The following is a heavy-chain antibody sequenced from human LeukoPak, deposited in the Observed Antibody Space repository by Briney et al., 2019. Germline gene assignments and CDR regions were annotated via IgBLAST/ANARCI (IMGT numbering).Heavy chain of an antibody. D-gene: IGHD2-15*01. CDR3: ARVGADCSDGNCY. CDR2: ISTYNGDT. Sequence: ASVKVSCKASGYTFTTFGITWVRQAPGQGLEWMGWISTYNGDTNYVQNLQGRVTMTTDTSTSTAYMELRSLTSDDTAVYYCARVGADCSDGNCYWGQGTLVTVSS. CDR1: GYTFTTFG. J-gene: IGHJ4*02. V-gene: IGHV1-18*01.